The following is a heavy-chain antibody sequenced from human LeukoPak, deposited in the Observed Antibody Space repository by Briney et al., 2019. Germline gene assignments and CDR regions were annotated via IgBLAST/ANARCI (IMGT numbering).Heavy chain of an antibody. J-gene: IGHJ4*02. CDR1: GGSISSSSYY. CDR3: ARLYGSGSYPPSNFDY. Sequence: PSETLSLTCTVSGGSISSSSYYWGWIRQPPGKGLEWIGSIYYSGSTHYSPSLKSRVTIYVDTSKNQFSLKLTSVTAADTAVYYCARLYGSGSYPPSNFDYWGQGTLVTVSS. CDR2: IYYSGST. V-gene: IGHV4-39*01. D-gene: IGHD3-10*01.